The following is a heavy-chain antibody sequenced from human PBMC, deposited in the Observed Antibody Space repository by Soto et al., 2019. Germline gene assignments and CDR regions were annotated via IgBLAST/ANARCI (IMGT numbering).Heavy chain of an antibody. Sequence: QVQLVQSGAEVKEPGSSVKVSCKASGGTFSSYAISWVRQAPGQGLEWMGGIIPIFGTANYAQKFQGRVTSAADESTSTAYMELSCLRSEDTAVYYCARSPAEYQLLAGVNYYYYGMDVCGQGATVTVSS. D-gene: IGHD2-2*01. V-gene: IGHV1-69*12. CDR3: ARSPAEYQLLAGVNYYYYGMDV. CDR1: GGTFSSYA. CDR2: IIPIFGTA. J-gene: IGHJ6*02.